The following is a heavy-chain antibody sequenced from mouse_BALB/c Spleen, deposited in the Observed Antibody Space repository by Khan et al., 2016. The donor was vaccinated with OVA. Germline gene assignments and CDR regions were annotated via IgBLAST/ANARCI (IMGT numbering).Heavy chain of an antibody. Sequence: SGPGLVKPSQSLSLTCTVTGYSITSGYGWNWIRQFPGNKLEWMGYISYSGSTNYNPSLKSRISITRDTSKNQFFLQLNSVTSEDTATYYCARTARIKYWGQGTTLTVSS. CDR1: GYSITSGYG. D-gene: IGHD1-2*01. V-gene: IGHV3-2*02. CDR2: ISYSGST. CDR3: ARTARIKY. J-gene: IGHJ2*01.